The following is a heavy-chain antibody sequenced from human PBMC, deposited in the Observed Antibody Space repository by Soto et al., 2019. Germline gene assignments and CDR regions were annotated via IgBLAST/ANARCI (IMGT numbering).Heavy chain of an antibody. D-gene: IGHD3-10*01. CDR3: ATRNDGSGSLDY. V-gene: IGHV4-4*02. J-gene: IGHJ4*02. CDR1: GASISSNKW. CDR2: IYHGGSA. Sequence: KASETLSLTCAVSGASISSNKWWIWVRQPPGKGLEWIGGIYHGGSANYNPSLKSRVTISVDKSKNQFSLKLSSVTAADTAVYYCATRNDGSGSLDYWGQGALVTVSS.